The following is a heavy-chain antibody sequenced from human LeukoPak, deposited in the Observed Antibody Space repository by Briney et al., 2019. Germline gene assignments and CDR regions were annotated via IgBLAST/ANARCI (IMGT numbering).Heavy chain of an antibody. Sequence: SETLSLTCTVSGGSISSSSYYWGWIRQPPGKGLEWIGSIYYSGSTYYNPSLKSRVTISVDTSKNQFSLKLSSVTAADTAVYYCARDSSGYDAFDIWGQGTLVTVSS. CDR2: IYYSGST. V-gene: IGHV4-39*02. CDR1: GGSISSSSYY. CDR3: ARDSSGYDAFDI. D-gene: IGHD3-22*01. J-gene: IGHJ3*02.